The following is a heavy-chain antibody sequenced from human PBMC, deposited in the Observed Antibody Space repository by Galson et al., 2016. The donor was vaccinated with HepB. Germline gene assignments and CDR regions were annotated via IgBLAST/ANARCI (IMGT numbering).Heavy chain of an antibody. CDR3: AREIGYVRFGYHYGMDV. CDR1: GFTFSNYA. CDR2: ITSSNTYT. Sequence: SLRLSCAASGFTFSNYAMTWVRQAPGKGLEWVSSITSSNTYTYYADSVKGRFTISRDNAKNSLYLHMNSLRAEDTAMYYCAREIGYVRFGYHYGMDVWGQGTTVTVSS. J-gene: IGHJ6*02. D-gene: IGHD3-10*01. V-gene: IGHV3-21*06.